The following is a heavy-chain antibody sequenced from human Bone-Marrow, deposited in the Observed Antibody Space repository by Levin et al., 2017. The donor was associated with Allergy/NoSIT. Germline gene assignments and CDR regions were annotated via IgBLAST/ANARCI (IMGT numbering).Heavy chain of an antibody. CDR3: ALRPNVYSNWEYAFQR. CDR1: GLSLTTSGVG. CDR2: ISWNDEK. J-gene: IGHJ1*01. V-gene: IGHV2-5*01. Sequence: SGPTLVKPTQTLTLTCTLSGLSLTTSGVGVGWIRQPPGQALEWLAPISWNDEKRYNPSLRNRLTITKDTSKNQVVLTLTNMDRVDTATYYSALRPNVYSNWEYAFQRGGPGTLVTVSS. D-gene: IGHD1-1*01.